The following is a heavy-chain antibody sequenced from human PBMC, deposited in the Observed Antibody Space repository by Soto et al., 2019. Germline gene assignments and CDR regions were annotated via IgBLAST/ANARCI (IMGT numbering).Heavy chain of an antibody. D-gene: IGHD3-22*01. CDR2: INPSDGNR. J-gene: IGHJ4*02. Sequence: ASLKVSCKASGYIFSFYGINWVRQATEKGLEWMGWINPSDGNRNFAQKFEDRVTMTTATSTNTVFLELRSLKSDDTAIYYCARDRLRGYDSSGFYSWGQGTMVTVSS. CDR3: ARDRLRGYDSSGFYS. CDR1: GYIFSFYG. V-gene: IGHV1-18*01.